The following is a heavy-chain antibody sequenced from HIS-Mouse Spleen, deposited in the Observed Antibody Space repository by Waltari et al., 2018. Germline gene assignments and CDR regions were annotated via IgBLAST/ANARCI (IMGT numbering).Heavy chain of an antibody. CDR3: AREIPYSSSWYDWYFDL. CDR1: GGSISSSSYY. CDR2: SYYSGST. J-gene: IGHJ2*01. Sequence: QLQLQESGPGLVKPSETLSLTCTVSGGSISSSSYYWGWIRPPPGKGLEWSGSSYYSGSTYYNPSLKRRFTISVDTSKNQFSLKLSSVTAADTAVYYCAREIPYSSSWYDWYFDLWGRGTLVTVSS. V-gene: IGHV4-39*07. D-gene: IGHD6-13*01.